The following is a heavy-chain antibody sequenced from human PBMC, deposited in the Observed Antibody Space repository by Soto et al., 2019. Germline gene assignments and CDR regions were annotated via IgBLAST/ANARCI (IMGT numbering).Heavy chain of an antibody. V-gene: IGHV4-34*01. D-gene: IGHD3-10*01. Sequence: SETLSLTXAVYGGSFSNNYWTWFRQPPGKGLEWIGEISPSGTTKYIPSLKSRGTISVDTSRKQFFLKVTSVSDADTAVYYCATSLWFGTQPEIWGPGTLLTVSS. CDR1: GGSFSNNY. CDR2: ISPSGTT. J-gene: IGHJ4*02. CDR3: ATSLWFGTQPEI.